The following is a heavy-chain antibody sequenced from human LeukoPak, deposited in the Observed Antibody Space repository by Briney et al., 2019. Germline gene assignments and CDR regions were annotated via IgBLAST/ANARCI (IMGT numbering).Heavy chain of an antibody. CDR1: GGSISTSNYY. D-gene: IGHD3-10*01. V-gene: IGHV4-39*07. Sequence: SETLSLTCTVSGGSISTSNYYWGWIRQPPGKGLEWIGNIFYSGSTYYSPSLRSRVTISLDTSRNQFSLKLNSVTAADTAVYYCARDLGSGSPTMYYFDYWGQGTLVTVSS. CDR3: ARDLGSGSPTMYYFDY. CDR2: IFYSGST. J-gene: IGHJ4*02.